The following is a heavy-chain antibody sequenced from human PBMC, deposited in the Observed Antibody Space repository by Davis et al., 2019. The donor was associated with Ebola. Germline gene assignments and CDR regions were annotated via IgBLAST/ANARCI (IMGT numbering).Heavy chain of an antibody. V-gene: IGHV5-51*01. CDR2: IYPGDSDT. CDR3: ARLRPKFDFDY. CDR1: GYSFTSYW. J-gene: IGHJ4*02. D-gene: IGHD3-10*01. Sequence: GGSLRLSCKGSGYSFTSYWIGWVRQMPGKGLEWMGIIYPGDSDTRYSPSFQGQVTISADKSISTAYLQWSSLKASDTAMYYCARLRPKFDFDYWGQGTLVTVSS.